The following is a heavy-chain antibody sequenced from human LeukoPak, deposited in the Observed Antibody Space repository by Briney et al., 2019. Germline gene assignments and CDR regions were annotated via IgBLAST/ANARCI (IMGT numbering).Heavy chain of an antibody. D-gene: IGHD5-12*01. CDR2: IIPLFDTA. J-gene: IGHJ3*02. Sequence: SVKVSCKASGGTFSNYAITWVRQAPGQGLEWMGGIIPLFDTANYAQKLQGRVTITADKSTSTVYMELSSLRSEDTGVYYCARLAMIAPRAFDIWGQGTMVTVSS. CDR1: GGTFSNYA. CDR3: ARLAMIAPRAFDI. V-gene: IGHV1-69*06.